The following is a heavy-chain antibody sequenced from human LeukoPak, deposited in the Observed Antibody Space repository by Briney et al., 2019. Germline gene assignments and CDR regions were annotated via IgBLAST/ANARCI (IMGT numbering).Heavy chain of an antibody. CDR2: ISAYNGNT. CDR1: GYTFTING. Sequence: ASVTLTCYSSGYTFTINGISWVRLGQGQGLEWMGWISAYNGNTNYAQKLKGRVTMTTATSTSTAYMELSSLESEDTAVYYCARVIVRAFDIWGQGTMVTVSS. V-gene: IGHV1-18*01. J-gene: IGHJ3*02. CDR3: ARVIVRAFDI. D-gene: IGHD2/OR15-2a*01.